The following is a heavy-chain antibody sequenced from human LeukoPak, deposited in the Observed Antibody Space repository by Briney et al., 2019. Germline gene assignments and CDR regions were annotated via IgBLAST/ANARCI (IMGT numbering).Heavy chain of an antibody. CDR1: GSTFSSYA. D-gene: IGHD1-14*01. CDR2: IIPIFGTA. Sequence: VASVKVSCKASGSTFSSYAISWVRQAPGQGLEWMGGIIPIFGTANYAQKFQGRVTITADKSTSTAYMELSSLRSEDTAVYYCASGIGPVWRGDYWGQGTLVTVSS. J-gene: IGHJ4*02. V-gene: IGHV1-69*06. CDR3: ASGIGPVWRGDY.